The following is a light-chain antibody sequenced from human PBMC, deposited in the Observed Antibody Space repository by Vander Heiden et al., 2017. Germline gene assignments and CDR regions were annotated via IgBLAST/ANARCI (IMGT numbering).Light chain of an antibody. V-gene: IGKV1-39*01. CDR2: AAS. J-gene: IGKJ4*01. CDR3: QQSDSTPHT. CDR1: QSISSY. Sequence: DIKMTQSPSSLSASVGDRVTITCRASQSISSYLNWYQQKPGKAPKLLIYAASSLQSGVPSRFSGSGSGTDFTLTISSLQPEDFATYYCQQSDSTPHTFGGGTKVEIK.